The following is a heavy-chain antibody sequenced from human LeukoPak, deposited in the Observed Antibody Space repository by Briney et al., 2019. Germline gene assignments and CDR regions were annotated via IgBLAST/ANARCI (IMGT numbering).Heavy chain of an antibody. V-gene: IGHV4-59*01. Sequence: SETLSLTCTVSGGSIASYYWSWFRQPPGKRLEWIGHIYYSGSTNYNPSLKSRVSISVDTSKNQFSLGLNSVTAADTAVYYCARDHGGYYFDYWGQGTLVTVSS. D-gene: IGHD3-16*01. CDR3: ARDHGGYYFDY. CDR2: IYYSGST. CDR1: GGSIASYY. J-gene: IGHJ4*02.